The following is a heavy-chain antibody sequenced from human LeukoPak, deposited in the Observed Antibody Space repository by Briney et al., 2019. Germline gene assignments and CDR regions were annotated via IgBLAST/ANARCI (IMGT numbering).Heavy chain of an antibody. CDR1: GGSISSYY. CDR3: ARARSGDYYDSSGYPRSYYYYYYMDV. Sequence: NPSETLSLTCTVSGGSISSYYWSWIRQPPGKGLEWIGYIYYSGSTNYNPSLKSRVTISVDTSKNQFSLKLSSVTAADTAVYYCARARSGDYYDSSGYPRSYYYYYYMDVWGKGTTVTVSS. D-gene: IGHD3-22*01. J-gene: IGHJ6*03. V-gene: IGHV4-59*12. CDR2: IYYSGST.